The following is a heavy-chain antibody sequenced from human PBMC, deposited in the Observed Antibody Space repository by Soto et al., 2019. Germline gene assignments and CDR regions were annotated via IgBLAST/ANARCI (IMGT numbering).Heavy chain of an antibody. V-gene: IGHV3-13*01. CDR1: GFTFSSYD. D-gene: IGHD1-26*01. CDR2: IGTAGDT. Sequence: GGSLRLSCAASGFTFSSYDMHWVRQATGKGLEWVSAIGTAGDTYYPGSVKGRFTISRENAKNSLYLQMNSLRAGDTAVYYCARGKLGNRFDPWGQGTLVTVSS. J-gene: IGHJ5*02. CDR3: ARGKLGNRFDP.